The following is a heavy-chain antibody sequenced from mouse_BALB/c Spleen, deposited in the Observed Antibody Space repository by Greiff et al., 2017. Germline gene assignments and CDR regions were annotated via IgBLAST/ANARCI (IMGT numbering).Heavy chain of an antibody. J-gene: IGHJ2*01. CDR2: IYPGSGNT. D-gene: IGHD1-1*01. Sequence: QVQLQQSGAELARPGASVKLSCKASGYTFTDYYINWVKQRTGQGLEWIGEIYPGSGNTYYNEKFKGKATLTADKSSSTAYMQLSSLTSEDSAVYFCARGTTFDYWGQGTTLTVSS. CDR3: ARGTTFDY. V-gene: IGHV1-77*01. CDR1: GYTFTDYY.